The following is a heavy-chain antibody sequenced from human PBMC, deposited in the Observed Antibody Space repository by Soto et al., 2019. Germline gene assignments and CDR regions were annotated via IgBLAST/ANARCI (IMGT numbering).Heavy chain of an antibody. CDR3: AREKTPAYSGYEGSLGY. CDR2: ISSSSSYI. V-gene: IGHV3-21*01. Sequence: PGGSLRLSCAASGFTFSSYSMNWVRQAPGKGLEWVSSISSSSSYIYYADSVKGRFTISRDNAKNSLYLQMNSLRAEDTAVYYCAREKTPAYSGYEGSLGYWGQGTLVTVSS. D-gene: IGHD5-12*01. J-gene: IGHJ4*02. CDR1: GFTFSSYS.